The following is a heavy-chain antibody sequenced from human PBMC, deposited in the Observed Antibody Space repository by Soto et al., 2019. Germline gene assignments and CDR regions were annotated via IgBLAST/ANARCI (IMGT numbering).Heavy chain of an antibody. D-gene: IGHD1-20*01. CDR1: GFTCSRYW. J-gene: IGHJ5*02. CDR3: VRRKDQYNTLTCSYYDQ. CDR2: INSDGSMT. V-gene: IGHV3-74*01. Sequence: EVQLVESGGGLVQPGGSLRLSCAASGFTCSRYWMHWVRQAPGEGLMWVSRINSDGSMTSYADSVKGRFTISRDKAKNTVYLHMNILRAEDTARYYCVRRKDQYNTLTCSYYDQWGQGTLVTVSS.